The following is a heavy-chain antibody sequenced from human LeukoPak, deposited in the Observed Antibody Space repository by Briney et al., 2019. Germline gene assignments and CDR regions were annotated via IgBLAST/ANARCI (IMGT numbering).Heavy chain of an antibody. J-gene: IGHJ4*02. Sequence: SETLSLTCTVSGGSISSTSYYWGWIRQPPGKGLEWIGRMSYSGSPYYNPSLRSRVTISVDTSKNHFSLKLTPVTAADTAVYYCARQIAVAGFIDYWGQGTLVTVSS. CDR2: MSYSGSP. CDR3: ARQIAVAGFIDY. V-gene: IGHV4-39*01. CDR1: GGSISSTSYY. D-gene: IGHD6-19*01.